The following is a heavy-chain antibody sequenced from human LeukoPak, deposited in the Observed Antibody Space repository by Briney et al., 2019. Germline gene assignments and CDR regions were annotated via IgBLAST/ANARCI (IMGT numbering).Heavy chain of an antibody. D-gene: IGHD1-26*01. V-gene: IGHV3-20*04. Sequence: GGSLRLSCATSGFTFDDYGMSWVRQAPGKGLEWVSGINWNGGSTGYADSVKGRFTISRDNAKNSLYLQMNSLRAEDTALYYCARGGSYYHPYYFDYWGQGTLVTVSS. CDR2: INWNGGST. CDR1: GFTFDDYG. J-gene: IGHJ4*02. CDR3: ARGGSYYHPYYFDY.